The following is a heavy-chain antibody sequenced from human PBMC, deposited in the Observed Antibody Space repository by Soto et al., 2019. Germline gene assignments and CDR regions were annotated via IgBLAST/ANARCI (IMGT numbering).Heavy chain of an antibody. V-gene: IGHV1-8*01. CDR2: MNPNSGNT. Sequence: ASVKVSCKASGYTFTSYDINWVRQATGQGLEWMGWMNPNSGNTGYAQKFQGRVTMTRNTSISTAYMELSSLRSEDTAVYYCAREISGSYRFDYWGQGTLVTVSS. CDR3: AREISGSYRFDY. D-gene: IGHD1-26*01. CDR1: GYTFTSYD. J-gene: IGHJ4*02.